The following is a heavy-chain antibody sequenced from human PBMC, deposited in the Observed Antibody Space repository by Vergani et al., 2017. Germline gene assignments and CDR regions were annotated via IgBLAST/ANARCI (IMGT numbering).Heavy chain of an antibody. D-gene: IGHD6-6*01. CDR3: AKDKEYSTPLGYYYYMDV. J-gene: IGHJ6*03. CDR1: GFTFSSYG. Sequence: QVQLVESGVGVVQPGRSLRLSCAASGFTFSSYGMHWVRQAPGKGLEWVAVISYDGSNKYYADSVKGRFTISRDNSKNTLYLQMNSLRAEDTAVYYCAKDKEYSTPLGYYYYMDVWGKGTTVTVSS. V-gene: IGHV3-30*18. CDR2: ISYDGSNK.